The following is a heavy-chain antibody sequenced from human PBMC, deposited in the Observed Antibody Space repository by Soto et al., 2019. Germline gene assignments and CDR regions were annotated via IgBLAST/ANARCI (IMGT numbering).Heavy chain of an antibody. CDR1: GYSFAGYR. CDR3: VRDMVATMGGYYYYAVDV. Sequence: ASVKVSCKPSGYSFAGYRLHWVRQAPGQGLEWMGWLNPQNGDTSYAQKFRDRVTMTSDTSITTAYMDLSRLTSDDTATYYCVRDMVATMGGYYYYAVDVWGQGTTVTVSS. J-gene: IGHJ6*02. D-gene: IGHD5-12*01. V-gene: IGHV1-2*02. CDR2: LNPQNGDT.